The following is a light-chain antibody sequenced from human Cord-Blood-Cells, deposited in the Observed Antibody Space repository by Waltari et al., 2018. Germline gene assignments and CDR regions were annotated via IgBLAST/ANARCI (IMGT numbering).Light chain of an antibody. Sequence: DIVMTQSPDSLAVSLGERATINCKSSQSVLYSSNNKNYLAWYQQKPGQPPKLLIYWASTRESGVPDRFSGSGSGTDFTLTISSLQAEDVAVYYCQQYYGTWTFGQGTKVGIK. CDR2: WAS. V-gene: IGKV4-1*01. CDR3: QQYYGTWT. CDR1: QSVLYSSNNKNY. J-gene: IGKJ1*01.